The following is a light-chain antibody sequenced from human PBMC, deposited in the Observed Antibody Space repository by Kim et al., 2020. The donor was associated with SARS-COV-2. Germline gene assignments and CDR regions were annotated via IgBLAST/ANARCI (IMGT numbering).Light chain of an antibody. CDR3: QQYYSYPPT. CDR1: KDISSY. J-gene: IGKJ1*01. CDR2: AAS. Sequence: GDRVTSTCRASKDISSYLAWHQQKPGKAPKLLIYAASTLQSGVPSRFSGSGSGTDFTLTINGLQSEEFATYYCQQYYSYPPTFGQGTKVDIK. V-gene: IGKV1-8*01.